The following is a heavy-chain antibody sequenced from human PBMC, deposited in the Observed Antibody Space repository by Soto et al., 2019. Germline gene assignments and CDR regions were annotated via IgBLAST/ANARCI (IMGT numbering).Heavy chain of an antibody. V-gene: IGHV3-30*18. CDR1: GFTFISYG. D-gene: IGHD2-15*01. Sequence: GGSVRLSCAASGFTFISYGMHWVRQAPGKGLEWVAVISYDGSNKYYADSVKGRFTISRDNSKNTLYLQMNSLRAEDTAVYYCAKVVVVAARNYGMDVWGQGTTVTVSS. CDR3: AKVVVVAARNYGMDV. J-gene: IGHJ6*02. CDR2: ISYDGSNK.